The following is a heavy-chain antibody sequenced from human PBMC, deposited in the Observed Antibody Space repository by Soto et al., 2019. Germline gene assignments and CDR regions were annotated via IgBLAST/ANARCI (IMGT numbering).Heavy chain of an antibody. CDR1: GYTFTGYY. V-gene: IGHV1-3*01. CDR3: AGRFDYGDNGMAV. CDR2: INAGNGNT. D-gene: IGHD4-17*01. Sequence: GASVKVSCKASGYTFTGYYIHWMRQAPGQRLEWMGWINAGNGNTKYSQKFQGRVTITRDTSASTAYMELSSLRSEDTAVYYCAGRFDYGDNGMAVWGRGTTVTVSS. J-gene: IGHJ6*02.